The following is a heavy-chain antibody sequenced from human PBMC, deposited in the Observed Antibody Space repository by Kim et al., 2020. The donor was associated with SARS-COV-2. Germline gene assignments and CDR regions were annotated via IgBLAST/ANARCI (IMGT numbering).Heavy chain of an antibody. D-gene: IGHD6-13*01. CDR3: ATLNKAAGGFYDWFDP. Sequence: SETLSLTCTASSGSISSYYWSWIRQPSGKGLEWIGNINYSGTTSYNPSLKSRVTISLDTSKNQFSLRLTSVTAADTAVYFCATLNKAAGGFYDWFDP. V-gene: IGHV4-59*01. CDR1: SGSISSYY. J-gene: IGHJ5*02. CDR2: INYSGTT.